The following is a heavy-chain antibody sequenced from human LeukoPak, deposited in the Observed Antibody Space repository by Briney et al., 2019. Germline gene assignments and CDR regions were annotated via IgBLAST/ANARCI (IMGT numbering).Heavy chain of an antibody. D-gene: IGHD6-19*01. V-gene: IGHV3-33*01. Sequence: GGSLRLSCAASGFTFSSYGMHWVRQAPGKGLEWVAVIWYDGSNKYYADSVKGRFTISRDNSKNTLYLQMNGLRAEDTAVYYCATNSSGWYEFDYWGQGTLVTVSS. J-gene: IGHJ4*02. CDR3: ATNSSGWYEFDY. CDR2: IWYDGSNK. CDR1: GFTFSSYG.